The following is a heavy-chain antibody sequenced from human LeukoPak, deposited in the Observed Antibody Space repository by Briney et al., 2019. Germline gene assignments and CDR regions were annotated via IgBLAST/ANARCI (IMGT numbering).Heavy chain of an antibody. Sequence: ASVKVSCKASGYTFTGYYMHWVRQAPGQGLEWMRWINPNSGGTSYAQKFQGRVTMTRDTSISTAYMELSRLRSDDTAVYYCARSPYSYYYYYMDVWGKGTTVTVSS. CDR3: ARSPYSYYYYYMDV. CDR2: INPNSGGT. V-gene: IGHV1-2*02. CDR1: GYTFTGYY. J-gene: IGHJ6*03.